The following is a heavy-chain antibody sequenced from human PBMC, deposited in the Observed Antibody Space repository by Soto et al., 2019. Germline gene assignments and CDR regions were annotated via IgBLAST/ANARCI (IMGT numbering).Heavy chain of an antibody. CDR1: GYTFTSYY. Sequence: QVQLVQSGAEVKKPGASVRVSCKASGYTFTSYYIHWVRHAPGQGPEWMGMISPSSGGTDYAQKFQGRVTMTRDTSTSTVYMELSSLRSEDTAVYFCTRSIITTAGTDAFDLWGQGTVVTVSS. CDR3: TRSIITTAGTDAFDL. J-gene: IGHJ3*01. V-gene: IGHV1-46*03. D-gene: IGHD6-13*01. CDR2: ISPSSGGT.